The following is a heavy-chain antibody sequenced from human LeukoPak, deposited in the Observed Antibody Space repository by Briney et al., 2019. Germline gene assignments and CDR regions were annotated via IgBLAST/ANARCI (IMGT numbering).Heavy chain of an antibody. V-gene: IGHV4-30-4*01. CDR3: ARLGIDYDILTGYIPDAFDI. CDR2: ICYSGST. Sequence: ASQTLSLTCTVSGGSISSVGYYWSWIRQPPGKGLEWIGYICYSGSTYYDPSLKSRVRISEDASKNQFSLKLSSVTAADTAVYYCARLGIDYDILTGYIPDAFDIWGQGTMVTVSS. J-gene: IGHJ3*02. CDR1: GGSISSVGYY. D-gene: IGHD3-9*01.